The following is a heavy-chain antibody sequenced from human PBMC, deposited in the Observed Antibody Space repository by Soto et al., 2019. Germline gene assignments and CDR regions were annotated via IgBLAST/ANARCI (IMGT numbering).Heavy chain of an antibody. Sequence: QVQLVQSGAEVKKPGSSVKVSCKASGGTFSSYAISWVRQAPGQGLEWMGGIIPIFGTANYAQKFQGRVTITADKSTSTAYMELSSLRSEDTAVYYCVRDSGVDVLIGYQHFDYWGQGSLVTVSS. CDR3: VRDSGVDVLIGYQHFDY. CDR2: IIPIFGTA. V-gene: IGHV1-69*06. J-gene: IGHJ4*02. CDR1: GGTFSSYA. D-gene: IGHD3-9*01.